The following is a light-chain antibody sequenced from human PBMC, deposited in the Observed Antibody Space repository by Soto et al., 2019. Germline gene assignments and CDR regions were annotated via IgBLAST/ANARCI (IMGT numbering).Light chain of an antibody. CDR3: SSYTTSDTRLLD. J-gene: IGLJ1*01. V-gene: IGLV2-14*03. CDR2: DVS. CDR1: SSDVGGYNY. Sequence: QSALTQPASVSGSPGQSINISCTGTSSDVGGYNYVSWYQHHPGKAPKLIIYDVSNRPSGVSNPFSGSKSGNTASLTISGLQPEDGADYYCSSYTTSDTRLLDFGPGTTVPDL.